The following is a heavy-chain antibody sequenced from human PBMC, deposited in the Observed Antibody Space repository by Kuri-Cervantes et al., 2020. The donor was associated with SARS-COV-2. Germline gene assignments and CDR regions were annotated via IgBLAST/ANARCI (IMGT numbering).Heavy chain of an antibody. CDR1: GYTFTSYG. J-gene: IGHJ6*02. Sequence: ASVKVSCKASGYTFTSYGISWVRQAPGQGLEWMGIINPSGGSTSYAQKFQGRVTMTRDTSTSTVYMELSSLRSEDTAVYYCARELGYCSSTSCQRDYYYYGMDVWGQGTTVTVSS. V-gene: IGHV1-46*01. D-gene: IGHD2-2*01. CDR3: ARELGYCSSTSCQRDYYYYGMDV. CDR2: INPSGGST.